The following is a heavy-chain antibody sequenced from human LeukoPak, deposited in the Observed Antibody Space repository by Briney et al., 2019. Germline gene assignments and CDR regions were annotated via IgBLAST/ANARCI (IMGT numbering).Heavy chain of an antibody. CDR2: ITNSGGNT. CDR1: GYSFTSYW. D-gene: IGHD3-9*01. Sequence: GESLKISCKGSGYSFTSYWIGWVRQMPGKGLEWVSGITNSGGNTYYADSVKGRFTISRDNPKNTLYLQMNSLRAEDTAVYFCAKDRRYEFGLGGYGAFEIWGQGTMVTVSS. V-gene: IGHV3-23*01. CDR3: AKDRRYEFGLGGYGAFEI. J-gene: IGHJ3*02.